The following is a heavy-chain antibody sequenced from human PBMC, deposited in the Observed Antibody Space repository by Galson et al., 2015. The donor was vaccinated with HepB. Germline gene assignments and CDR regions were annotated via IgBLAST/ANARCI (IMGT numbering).Heavy chain of an antibody. Sequence: LRLSCAGSGFLFRHHAMAWIRQAPGKGLEWVSGINGRGSTRSYSDAVKGRFSISRDNSKDTVFLQIDNLRAEDTAVYYCVKEGSWFGGDWFDPWGQGALVTVS. CDR1: GFLFRHHA. CDR2: INGRGSTR. V-gene: IGHV3-23*01. CDR3: VKEGSWFGGDWFDP. D-gene: IGHD3-16*01. J-gene: IGHJ5*02.